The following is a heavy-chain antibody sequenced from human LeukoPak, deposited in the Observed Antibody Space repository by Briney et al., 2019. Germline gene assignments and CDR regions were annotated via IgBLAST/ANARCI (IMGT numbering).Heavy chain of an antibody. CDR1: GGSVSGYY. CDR2: IYYSGNT. D-gene: IGHD3-3*01. J-gene: IGHJ4*02. CDR3: ARARRDSGYYNVDY. V-gene: IGHV4-59*02. Sequence: SETLSLTCTVSGGSVSGYYWSWIRQPPGKGLEWIGYIYYSGNTKYNPSLKSRVTISVDTSKDQFSLKVSSVTAADTAVYYCARARRDSGYYNVDYWGQGALVTVSS.